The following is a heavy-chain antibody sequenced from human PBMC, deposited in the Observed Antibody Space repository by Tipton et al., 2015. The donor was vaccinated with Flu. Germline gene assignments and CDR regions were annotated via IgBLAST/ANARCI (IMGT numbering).Heavy chain of an antibody. V-gene: IGHV4-59*12. CDR1: GGTMRSSY. Sequence: TLSLTCTVTGGTMRSSYWSWIRQPPGTGLEWIGSNYYSGSTYYNPSLKSRVTISVDTSKNQFSLKLSSVTAADTAVYYCARDTIFGVAHWGQGTLVTVSS. J-gene: IGHJ4*02. D-gene: IGHD3-3*01. CDR2: NYYSGST. CDR3: ARDTIFGVAH.